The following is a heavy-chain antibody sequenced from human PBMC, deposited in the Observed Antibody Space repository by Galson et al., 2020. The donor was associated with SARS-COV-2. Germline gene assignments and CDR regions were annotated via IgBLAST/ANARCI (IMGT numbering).Heavy chain of an antibody. CDR1: GYTLTSYS. D-gene: IGHD5-18*01. Sequence: ASVKVSCKASGYTLTSYSMHWVRQAPGQGLDWMGIINPSGGSTSYAQKFQGRVTMTRDTSTSTVYMELSSLRSEDTAVYYCAKAGSGLPQNYCYYGMDVWGQGTTVTVSS. J-gene: IGHJ6*02. CDR2: INPSGGST. CDR3: AKAGSGLPQNYCYYGMDV. V-gene: IGHV1-46*01.